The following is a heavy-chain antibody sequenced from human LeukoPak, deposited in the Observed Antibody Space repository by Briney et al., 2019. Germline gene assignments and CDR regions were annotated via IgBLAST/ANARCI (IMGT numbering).Heavy chain of an antibody. CDR3: ARTDYYYDSSGYYQYYFDY. V-gene: IGHV4-59*08. Sequence: TSETLSLTCTVSGGSISSYYWSWIRQPPGKGLEWIGYIYYSGSTNYNPSLKGRVTISVDTSKNQFSLKLSSVTAADTAVYYCARTDYYYDSSGYYQYYFDYWGQGTLVTVSS. CDR1: GGSISSYY. D-gene: IGHD3-22*01. CDR2: IYYSGST. J-gene: IGHJ4*02.